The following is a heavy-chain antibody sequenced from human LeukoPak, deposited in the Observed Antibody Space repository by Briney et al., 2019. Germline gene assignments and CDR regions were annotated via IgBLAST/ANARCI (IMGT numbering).Heavy chain of an antibody. CDR1: GYTFTSYG. CDR3: ARGGGVIPPDY. CDR2: ISAYNGNT. V-gene: IGHV1-18*01. Sequence: ASVKVSCKASGYTFTSYGISWVRQAPGQGLEWMGWISAYNGNTNYAQKLQGRVTMTTDTSTSTAYMAQRSPRSDGTAVYFCARGGGVIPPDYWGQGTLVTVSS. D-gene: IGHD3-16*02. J-gene: IGHJ4*02.